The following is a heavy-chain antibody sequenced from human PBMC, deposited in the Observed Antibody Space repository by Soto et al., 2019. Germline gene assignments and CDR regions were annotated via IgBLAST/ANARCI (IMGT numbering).Heavy chain of an antibody. Sequence: GESLKISCKASGYSFTNFWIGWVRQMPGKGLEWMGIIYPDDSDTRYSPSFQGQVTISADKSIGTAYLQWSSLRASDTAIYYCARKPRFSSGGYYFGYWGQRTLVTVSS. V-gene: IGHV5-51*01. D-gene: IGHD3-22*01. CDR2: IYPDDSDT. J-gene: IGHJ4*02. CDR1: GYSFTNFW. CDR3: ARKPRFSSGGYYFGY.